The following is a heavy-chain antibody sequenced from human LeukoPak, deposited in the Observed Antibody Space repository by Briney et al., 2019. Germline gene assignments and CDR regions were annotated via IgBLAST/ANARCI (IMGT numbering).Heavy chain of an antibody. J-gene: IGHJ3*02. CDR2: IYNSGTT. CDR1: GGSISSGGYY. D-gene: IGHD3-22*01. Sequence: SETLSLTCIISGGSISSGGYYWSWIRQHPGKGLEWIGYIYNSGTTYYNPSLKSRVTISVDTSKNQCSLKVRSVTAADTAVYYCARGSGYYHDAFDIWGQGRVVTVSS. V-gene: IGHV4-31*03. CDR3: ARGSGYYHDAFDI.